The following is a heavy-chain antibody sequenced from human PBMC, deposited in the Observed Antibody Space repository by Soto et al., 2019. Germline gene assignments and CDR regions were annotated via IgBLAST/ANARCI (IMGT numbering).Heavy chain of an antibody. V-gene: IGHV1-69*13. CDR2: IIPIFGTA. J-gene: IGHJ4*02. CDR1: GGTFSSYA. CDR3: ARLGVTTVPHFDY. D-gene: IGHD4-17*01. Sequence: SVKVSCKASGGTFSSYAISWVRQAPGQGLEWMGGIIPIFGTANYAQKFQGRVTITADESTSTAYMELSSLRSEDTAVYYCARLGVTTVPHFDYWGQGTLVTVSS.